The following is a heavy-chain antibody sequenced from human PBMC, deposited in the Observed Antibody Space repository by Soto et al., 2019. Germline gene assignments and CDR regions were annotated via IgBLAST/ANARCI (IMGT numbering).Heavy chain of an antibody. J-gene: IGHJ4*02. V-gene: IGHV3-33*01. CDR2: IWYDGSDE. Sequence: QVQLVESGGGVVQPGRSLRLSCAASGFTFSSYGMHWVRQAPGKGLEWVAVIWYDGSDEYYADSVKGRFTISRDNSKNTLYLQMNSLRAEDTAVYYCAREVGGHAGLQGRFDYWGQGTLFTVSS. D-gene: IGHD4-4*01. CDR3: AREVGGHAGLQGRFDY. CDR1: GFTFSSYG.